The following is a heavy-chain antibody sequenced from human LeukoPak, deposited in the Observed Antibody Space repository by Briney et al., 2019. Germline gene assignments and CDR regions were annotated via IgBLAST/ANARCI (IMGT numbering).Heavy chain of an antibody. J-gene: IGHJ3*02. V-gene: IGHV4-59*01. CDR1: GASISSYY. CDR2: IYYSGST. Sequence: SETLSLTCTVSGASISSYYWSWIRQPQGKGLEWIGYIYYSGSTNYNPSLKSRVTISVDTSKNQFSLKLSSVTAADTAVYYCARFSEFWSAFDIWGQGTMVTVSS. D-gene: IGHD3-10*01. CDR3: ARFSEFWSAFDI.